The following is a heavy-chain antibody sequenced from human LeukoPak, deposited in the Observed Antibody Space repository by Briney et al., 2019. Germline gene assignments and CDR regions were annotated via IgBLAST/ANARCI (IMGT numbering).Heavy chain of an antibody. J-gene: IGHJ6*02. D-gene: IGHD3-16*01. CDR1: GFPFIEYS. CDR3: ARDGVPGGRDV. CDR2: VNREGSDK. Sequence: GGSLRLSCTASGFPFIEYSMNWVRQAPGKGLEWVANVNREGSDKNYVDSVKGRFTISRDNAKNSLYLQMNSLRVEDTAVYYCARDGVPGGRDVWGQGTTVTVS. V-gene: IGHV3-7*01.